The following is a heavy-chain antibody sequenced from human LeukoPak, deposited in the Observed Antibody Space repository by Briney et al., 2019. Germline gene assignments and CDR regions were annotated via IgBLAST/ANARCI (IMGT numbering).Heavy chain of an antibody. CDR1: GFTFSSYS. V-gene: IGHV3-21*01. D-gene: IGHD5-18*01. Sequence: GGSPRLSCAASGFTFSSYSMNWVRQAPGKGLEWVSSISGSSSYIYYADSVKGRFTISRDNAKNSLYVQMNSLRAEDTAVYYCARGYSYGGTFDYWGQGTLVTVSS. CDR2: ISGSSSYI. CDR3: ARGYSYGGTFDY. J-gene: IGHJ4*02.